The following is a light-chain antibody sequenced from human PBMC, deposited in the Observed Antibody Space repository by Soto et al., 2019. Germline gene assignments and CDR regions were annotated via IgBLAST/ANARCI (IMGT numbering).Light chain of an antibody. CDR2: EVS. CDR1: SSNVGSYNL. CDR3: CSCASSGTSYV. Sequence: QSALTQPASVSGSPGQSITISCTGASSNVGSYNLVSWYQQHPGKAPKLTIYEVSKRPSGVSNRFSGSKSGNTASLTISGLQAEDEADYYCCSCASSGTSYVFGTGTKVTVL. J-gene: IGLJ1*01. V-gene: IGLV2-23*02.